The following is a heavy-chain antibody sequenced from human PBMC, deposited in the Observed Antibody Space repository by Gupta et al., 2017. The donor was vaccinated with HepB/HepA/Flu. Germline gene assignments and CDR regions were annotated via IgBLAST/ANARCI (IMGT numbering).Heavy chain of an antibody. CDR3: AKDIIGSSSLRVFDY. V-gene: IGHV3-43*02. CDR2: ISGDGGST. Sequence: EVQLVESGGGVVQPGGSLRLSCAASGFTFDDYAMHWVRQAPGKGLEWVSLISGDGGSTYYADSVKGRFTISRDNSKNSLYLQMNSLRTEDTALYYCAKDIIGSSSLRVFDYWGQGTLVTVSS. CDR1: GFTFDDYA. J-gene: IGHJ4*02. D-gene: IGHD6-6*01.